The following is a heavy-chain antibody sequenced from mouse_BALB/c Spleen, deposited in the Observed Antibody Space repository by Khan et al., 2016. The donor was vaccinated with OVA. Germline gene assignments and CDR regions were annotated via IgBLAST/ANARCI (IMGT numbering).Heavy chain of an antibody. V-gene: IGHV1S56*01. CDR1: GSTFTNFY. D-gene: IGHD1-1*01. CDR3: ARGDYYSTYAMDY. Sequence: QVQLQQSGPELVKPGASVRISCKASGSTFTNFYIHWVKQRPGQGLEWIGWIYPGNVNTKYNENFKGKATLTADKSSSTAYMLLSSLTSEDSAVYVWARGDYYSTYAMDYWDQGTSVIVSS. J-gene: IGHJ4*01. CDR2: IYPGNVNT.